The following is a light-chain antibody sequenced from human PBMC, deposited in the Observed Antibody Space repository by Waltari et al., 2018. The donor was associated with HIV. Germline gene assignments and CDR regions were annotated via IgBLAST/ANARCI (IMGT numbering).Light chain of an antibody. CDR1: LSLLETNGYHF. CDR3: MQALQRPLT. CDR2: LTS. J-gene: IGKJ4*01. V-gene: IGKV2-28*01. Sequence: DIVMTQSPLALVVTPGEPASISCRSSLSLLETNGYHFLQWYVQKAGQSPQLLMFLTSKRASGVPDRFSGSGSGTDFTLRISSVQAEDVGVYYCMQALQRPLTFGGGTKVEIK.